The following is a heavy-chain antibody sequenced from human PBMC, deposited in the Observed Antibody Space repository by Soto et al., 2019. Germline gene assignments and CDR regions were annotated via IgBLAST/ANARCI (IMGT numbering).Heavy chain of an antibody. D-gene: IGHD6-13*01. CDR3: ARVHLCIAPAMACHGMDV. CDR2: TYYRSKWYN. Sequence: PSHTLSLTCAISGDSVSSNSAAWNWIRQSPSRGLEWLGRTYYRSKWYNDYAVSVKSRITINPDTSKNQFSLQLNSVTPEDTAVYYGARVHLCIAPAMACHGMDVGGQGTTVTVSS. V-gene: IGHV6-1*01. CDR1: GDSVSSNSAA. J-gene: IGHJ6*02.